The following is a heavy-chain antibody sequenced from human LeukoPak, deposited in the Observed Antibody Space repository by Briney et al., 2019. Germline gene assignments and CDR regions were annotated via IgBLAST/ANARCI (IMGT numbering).Heavy chain of an antibody. D-gene: IGHD4-17*01. CDR2: INPNGGGT. CDR1: GYTFTGYY. CDR3: ARDPSLTYGDYFFDY. J-gene: IGHJ4*02. V-gene: IGHV1-2*02. Sequence: ASVKVSCKASGYTFTGYYMHWVRQAPGQGLEWMGWINPNGGGTNYAQKFQGRVTMTRDTSISTAYMELSRLRSDDTAVYYCARDPSLTYGDYFFDYWGQGTLVTVSS.